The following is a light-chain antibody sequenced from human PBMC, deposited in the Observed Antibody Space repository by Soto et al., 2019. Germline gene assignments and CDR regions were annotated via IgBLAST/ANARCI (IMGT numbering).Light chain of an antibody. CDR1: QTVRSNY. Sequence: FLTQSPGTLSLSPGERVTLSCRASQTVRSNYLAWYQQKPGQAPRLLIYGASSRATGIPDRFSGSGSGTDFTLTISRLEHEDFAVYYCQQYGSSPWAFGQGTKVDIK. CDR3: QQYGSSPWA. CDR2: GAS. V-gene: IGKV3-20*01. J-gene: IGKJ1*01.